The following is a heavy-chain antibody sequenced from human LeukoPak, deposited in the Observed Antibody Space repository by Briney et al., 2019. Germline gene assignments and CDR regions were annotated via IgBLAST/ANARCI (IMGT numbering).Heavy chain of an antibody. CDR1: GGSISTYY. CDR2: IHYTGNT. CDR3: AREGTGASRWFDP. V-gene: IGHV4-59*01. Sequence: SETLSLTCAVSGGSISTYYRSWIRQPPRKGLEWIGYIHYTGNTNYNPSLKSRVTISLDTSKNQSSLKLSSVTAADTAVYYCAREGTGASRWFDPWGQGTLVTVSS. D-gene: IGHD1-26*01. J-gene: IGHJ5*02.